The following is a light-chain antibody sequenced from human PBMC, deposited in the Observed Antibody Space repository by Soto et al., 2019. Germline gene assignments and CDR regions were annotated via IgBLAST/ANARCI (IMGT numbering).Light chain of an antibody. J-gene: IGKJ1*01. CDR2: GAS. V-gene: IGKV3-15*01. CDR3: HQYKDWPWT. CDR1: QSVRTY. Sequence: EIVLTQSPVTLSLSPGERATLSCRASQSVRTYLAWYQHKPGQAPRPLIHGASTRATGVPARFSGSGSGTEFTLTISTLQSEDSAIYYCHQYKDWPWTFGQGTKVDIK.